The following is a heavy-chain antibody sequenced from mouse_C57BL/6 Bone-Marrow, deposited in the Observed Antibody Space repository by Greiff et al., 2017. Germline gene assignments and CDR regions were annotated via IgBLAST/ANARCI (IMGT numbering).Heavy chain of an antibody. V-gene: IGHV1-81*01. CDR1: GYTFTSYG. CDR3: ARGGIYYDYDAWFAY. Sequence: VQGVESGAELARPGASVKLSCKASGYTFTSYGISWVKQRTGQGLEWIGEIYPRSGNTYYNEKFKGKATLTADKSSSTAYMELRSLTSEDSAVYCCARGGIYYDYDAWFAYWGQGTLVTVSA. J-gene: IGHJ3*01. D-gene: IGHD2-4*01. CDR2: IYPRSGNT.